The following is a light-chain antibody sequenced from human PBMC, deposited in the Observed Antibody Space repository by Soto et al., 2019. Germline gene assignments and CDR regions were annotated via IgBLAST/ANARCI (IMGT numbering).Light chain of an antibody. CDR1: QSISSW. CDR2: KAS. Sequence: DIQMTQSPSTLSASVGDRVTITCRASQSISSWLAWYQQKPGKAPKLLIYKASSLESGVPSRFSGSGSGTEFTLTISSLQPDDFATYYCQQYNSYSPSSPTFGQGTKLEIK. J-gene: IGKJ2*01. CDR3: QQYNSYSPSSPT. V-gene: IGKV1-5*03.